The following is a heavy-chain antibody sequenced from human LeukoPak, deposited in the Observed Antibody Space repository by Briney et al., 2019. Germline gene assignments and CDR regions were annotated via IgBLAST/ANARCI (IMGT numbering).Heavy chain of an antibody. CDR2: SGST. D-gene: IGHD3-9*01. Sequence: SGSTYYNPSLNRRVTISIDKSKNQFSLKRRCVDAADTAVYYCARQAQELRYFDWLPNAFDIWGQGTMVTVSS. V-gene: IGHV4-39*01. CDR3: ARQAQELRYFDWLPNAFDI. J-gene: IGHJ3*02.